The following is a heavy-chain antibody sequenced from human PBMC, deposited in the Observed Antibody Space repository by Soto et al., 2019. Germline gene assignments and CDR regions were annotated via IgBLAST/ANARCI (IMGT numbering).Heavy chain of an antibody. Sequence: PGGSLRLSCAASGFTFSNYWMHWVRQVPGKGLVWVSRVNGDGSSTFYADSVKGRFTISRDNAENTVFLQMHGLRAEDTAVYYCARDDWNTVWGQGTMVTVSS. CDR1: GFTFSNYW. D-gene: IGHD1-1*01. V-gene: IGHV3-74*01. J-gene: IGHJ3*01. CDR2: VNGDGSST. CDR3: ARDDWNTV.